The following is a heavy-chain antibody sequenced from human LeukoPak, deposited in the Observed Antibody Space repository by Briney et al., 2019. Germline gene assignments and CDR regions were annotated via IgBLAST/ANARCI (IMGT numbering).Heavy chain of an antibody. J-gene: IGHJ5*02. D-gene: IGHD6-19*01. V-gene: IGHV1-3*01. CDR3: ARDLGVAGTRWFDP. CDR1: GYTFTSYA. CDR2: INAGNGNT. Sequence: ASVKVSCKAAGYTFTSYAMHWVRQAPGQRLEWMGWINAGNGNTKYSQKFQGRVTITRDTSASTAYMELSSLRSEDTAVYYCARDLGVAGTRWFDPWGQGTLVTVSS.